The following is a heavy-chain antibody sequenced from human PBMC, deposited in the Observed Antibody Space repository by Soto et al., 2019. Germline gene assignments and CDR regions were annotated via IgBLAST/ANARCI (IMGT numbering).Heavy chain of an antibody. CDR2: IYYGGST. CDR3: ALYCSGGSCYPREPYYYYYYMDV. D-gene: IGHD2-15*01. CDR1: GVSLSHSSYY. J-gene: IGHJ6*03. Sequence: PSETLSLTCTVSGVSLSHSSYYWGWIRQPPGKGLEWVGSIYYGGSTYYNPSLKSRVTISVDTSKNQFSLKLSSVTAADTAVYYCALYCSGGSCYPREPYYYYYYMDVWGKGTTVTVSS. V-gene: IGHV4-39*01.